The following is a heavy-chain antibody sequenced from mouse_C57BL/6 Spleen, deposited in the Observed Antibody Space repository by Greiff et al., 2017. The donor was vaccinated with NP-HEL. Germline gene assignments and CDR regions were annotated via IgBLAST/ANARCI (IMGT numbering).Heavy chain of an antibody. D-gene: IGHD2-3*01. Sequence: VQLQHPGAELVMPGASVKLSCKASGYTFTSYWMHWVKQRPGQGLEWIGEIDPSDSYTNYNQKFKGKSTLTVDKSSSTAYMQLSSLTSEDSAVYYCARGANDGYSDYWGQGTTLTVSS. CDR3: ARGANDGYSDY. V-gene: IGHV1-69*01. CDR2: IDPSDSYT. J-gene: IGHJ2*01. CDR1: GYTFTSYW.